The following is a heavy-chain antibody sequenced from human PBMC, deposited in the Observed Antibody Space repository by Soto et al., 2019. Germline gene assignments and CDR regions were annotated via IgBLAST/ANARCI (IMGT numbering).Heavy chain of an antibody. CDR3: ATKTYSSGWYEDYYCMDV. J-gene: IGHJ6*02. V-gene: IGHV1-69*13. CDR2: IIPIFGTA. CDR1: GGTFSSYA. Sequence: SVKVSCKASGGTFSSYAISWVRQAPGQGLEWMGGIIPIFGTANYAQKFQGRVTITADESTSTAYMELSRLRSDDTAVYYCATKTYSSGWYEDYYCMDVWGQGTTVTV. D-gene: IGHD6-19*01.